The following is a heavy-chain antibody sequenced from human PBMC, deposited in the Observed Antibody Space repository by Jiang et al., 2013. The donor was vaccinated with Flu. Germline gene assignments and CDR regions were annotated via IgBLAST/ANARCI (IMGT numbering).Heavy chain of an antibody. J-gene: IGHJ6*03. D-gene: IGHD7-27*01. CDR1: GFTFSSYG. CDR3: AKQGSPNWGFLYYYYYMDV. Sequence: RLSCAASGFTFSSYGMHWVRQAPGKGLEWVAFIRYDGSNKYYADSVKGRFTISRDNSKNTLYLQMNSLRVEDTAVYYCAKQGSPNWGFLYYYYYMDVWGKGTTVTVSS. CDR2: IRYDGSNK. V-gene: IGHV3-30*02.